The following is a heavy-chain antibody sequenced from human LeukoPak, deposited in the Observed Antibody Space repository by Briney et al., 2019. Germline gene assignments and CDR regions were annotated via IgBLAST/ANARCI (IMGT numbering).Heavy chain of an antibody. V-gene: IGHV3-15*01. CDR1: GFTFSSYA. Sequence: SGRSLRLSCAASGFTFSSYAMHWVRQVPGKGLEWIGRINSKTDGGPTVYSAPVKGRFNISRDDSKNTLFLQMNSLETDDTAVYYCATGPLDYWGQGALVTVSS. CDR3: ATGPLDY. CDR2: INSKTDGGPT. J-gene: IGHJ4*02.